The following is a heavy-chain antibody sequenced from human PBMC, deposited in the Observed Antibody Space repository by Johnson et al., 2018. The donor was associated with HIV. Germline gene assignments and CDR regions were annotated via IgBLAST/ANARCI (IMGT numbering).Heavy chain of an antibody. D-gene: IGHD3-3*01. CDR3: ARDPSLYYDFWSGGFAFDI. J-gene: IGHJ3*02. Sequence: QVQLVEPGGGLVPPGRSLRLSCPPSRFTFSSYAMHWVRQAPGKGLEWVAVLSYARSNQYYAASVKGLFPISRDNSKNTRYLQMNSLRAEDTAVYYCARDPSLYYDFWSGGFAFDIWGQGTMVTVSS. CDR1: RFTFSSYA. V-gene: IGHV3-30*04. CDR2: LSYARSNQ.